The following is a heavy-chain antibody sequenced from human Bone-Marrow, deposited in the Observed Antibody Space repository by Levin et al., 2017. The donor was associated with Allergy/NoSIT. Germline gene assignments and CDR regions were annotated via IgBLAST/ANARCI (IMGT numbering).Heavy chain of an antibody. CDR2: INPNSGGT. J-gene: IGHJ4*02. CDR3: ARVQEYYYDSSGYPPFDY. V-gene: IGHV1-2*06. Sequence: ASVKVSCKASGYTFTGYYMHWVRQAPGQGLEWMGRINPNSGGTNYAQKFQGRVTMTRDTSISTAYMELSRLRSDDTAVYYCARVQEYYYDSSGYPPFDYWGQGTLVTVSS. CDR1: GYTFTGYY. D-gene: IGHD3-22*01.